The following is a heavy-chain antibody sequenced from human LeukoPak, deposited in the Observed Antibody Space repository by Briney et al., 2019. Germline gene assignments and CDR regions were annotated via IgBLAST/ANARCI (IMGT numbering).Heavy chain of an antibody. J-gene: IGHJ4*02. CDR2: IIPIFGTA. D-gene: IGHD3-22*01. V-gene: IGHV1-69*13. CDR3: AYGDSSGYYSFDY. CDR1: GGTFSSYA. Sequence: ASVKVSCKASGGTFSSYAISWVRQAPGQGLEWMGGIIPIFGTANYAQKFQGRVTITADESTSTAYMELSSLGSEDTAVYYCAYGDSSGYYSFDYWGQGTLVTVSS.